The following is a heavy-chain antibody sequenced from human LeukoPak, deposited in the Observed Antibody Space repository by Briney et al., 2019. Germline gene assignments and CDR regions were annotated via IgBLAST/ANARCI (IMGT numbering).Heavy chain of an antibody. J-gene: IGHJ4*02. CDR3: ARDLGDGYKSD. CDR1: GGSFSGYY. Sequence: SETLSLTCAVYGGSFSGYYWSWIRQPPGKGLEWIGYIYYSGSTNYNPSLKSRVTISVDTSKNQFSLKLSSVTAADTAVYYCARDLGDGYKSDWGQGTLVTVSS. D-gene: IGHD5-24*01. CDR2: IYYSGST. V-gene: IGHV4-59*01.